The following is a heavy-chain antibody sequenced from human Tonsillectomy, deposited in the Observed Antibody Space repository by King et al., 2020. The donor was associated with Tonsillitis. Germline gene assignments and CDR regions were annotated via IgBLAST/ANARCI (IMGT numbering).Heavy chain of an antibody. Sequence: AQLVQSGGGLVKPGGSLRLSCAASGFSISNAWMSWVRQAPGKGLDWVARSKSKTEGGTTDYAGAVKGRFMISRDDSSNTLYLQMNSLKTEDTAVYYCTTHPRHRSKIDYWGQGTLVTVSS. J-gene: IGHJ4*02. CDR3: TTHPRHRSKIDY. CDR2: SKSKTEGGTT. D-gene: IGHD2-2*01. V-gene: IGHV3-15*01. CDR1: GFSISNAW.